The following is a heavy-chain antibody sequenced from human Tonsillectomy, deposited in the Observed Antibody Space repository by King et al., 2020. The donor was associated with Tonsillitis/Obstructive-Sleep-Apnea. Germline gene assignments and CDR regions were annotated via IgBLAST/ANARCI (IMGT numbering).Heavy chain of an antibody. CDR1: GFSLSTSGMC. CDR3: ARATITGTPYLDY. D-gene: IGHD1-7*01. V-gene: IGHV2-70*11. CDR2: IDRDDDK. Sequence: TLKESGPALVKPTQTLTLTCTFSGFSLSTSGMCVSWIRQPPGKALEWLARIDRDDDKYYSTSLKTRLTISKDTSKNQVVLTMTNMHRVDTATYYCARATITGTPYLDYWGQGTLVTVSS. J-gene: IGHJ4*02.